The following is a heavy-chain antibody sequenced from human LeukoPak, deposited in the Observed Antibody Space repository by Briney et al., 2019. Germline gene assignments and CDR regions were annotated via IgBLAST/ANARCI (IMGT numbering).Heavy chain of an antibody. V-gene: IGHV4-39*07. CDR1: GGSISSSSYY. CDR2: IYYSGST. CDR3: ARDRITIGVGVYYMDV. J-gene: IGHJ6*03. D-gene: IGHD3-3*01. Sequence: PSETLSLTCTVSGGSISSSSYYWGWIRQPPGKGLEWIGSIYYSGSTYYNPSLKSRVTISVDTSKNQFSLKLSSVTAADTAVYYCARDRITIGVGVYYMDVWGKGTTVTVSS.